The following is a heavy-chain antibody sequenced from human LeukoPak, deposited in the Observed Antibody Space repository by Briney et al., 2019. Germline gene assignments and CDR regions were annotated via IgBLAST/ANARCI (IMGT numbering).Heavy chain of an antibody. V-gene: IGHV5-51*01. Sequence: GESLKISCKGSGYSFTSYWIGWVRQMPGKGLEWMGIIYPGDSDTRYSPSFQGQVTISADKSISTAYLQWSSLKASDTAMYYCARLRYCGGDCYNSGFDYRGQGTLVTVSS. CDR1: GYSFTSYW. CDR2: IYPGDSDT. D-gene: IGHD2-21*02. J-gene: IGHJ4*02. CDR3: ARLRYCGGDCYNSGFDY.